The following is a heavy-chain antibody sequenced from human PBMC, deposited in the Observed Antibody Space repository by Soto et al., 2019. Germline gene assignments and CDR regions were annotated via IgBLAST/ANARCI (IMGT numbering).Heavy chain of an antibody. J-gene: IGHJ5*02. V-gene: IGHV4-31*03. Sequence: QVQLQESGPGLVKPSQTLSLTCTVSGGSISSGGYSWTWIRQHPRKGQEWIGYLHYSGITYFNPSLESRVMISIDTSKNQFSLKLNSVTDADTAVYYCARAKTNWFDPWGQGTLVTVSS. CDR3: ARAKTNWFDP. CDR2: LHYSGIT. CDR1: GGSISSGGYS.